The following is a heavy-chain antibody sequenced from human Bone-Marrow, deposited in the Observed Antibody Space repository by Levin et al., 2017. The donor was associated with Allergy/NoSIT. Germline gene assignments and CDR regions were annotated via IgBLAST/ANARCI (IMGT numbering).Heavy chain of an antibody. CDR3: ARICSGGSCYSGWFDP. J-gene: IGHJ5*02. Sequence: ASVKVSCKASGYTFTGYYMHWVRQAPGQGLEWMGWINPNSGGTNYAQKFQGRVTMTRDTSISTAYMELSRLRSDDTAVYYCARICSGGSCYSGWFDPWGQGTLVTVSS. CDR1: GYTFTGYY. CDR2: INPNSGGT. D-gene: IGHD2-15*01. V-gene: IGHV1-2*02.